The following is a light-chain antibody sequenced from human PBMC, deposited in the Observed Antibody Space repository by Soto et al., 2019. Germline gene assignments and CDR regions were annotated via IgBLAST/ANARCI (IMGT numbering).Light chain of an antibody. Sequence: EIVLTQSPGTLSLSPGERATLSCRASQSVSSSYLAWYQQKPGQAPRLLIYGASSRATGIPDRFSGGGSGTEFTRTISRLEPEDFAVYYFQQYRSSPIFTFGPGTKVDI. J-gene: IGKJ3*01. CDR1: QSVSSSY. CDR3: QQYRSSPIFT. V-gene: IGKV3-20*01. CDR2: GAS.